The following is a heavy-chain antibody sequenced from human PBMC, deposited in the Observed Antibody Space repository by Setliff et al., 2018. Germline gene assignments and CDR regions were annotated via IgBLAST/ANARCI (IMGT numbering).Heavy chain of an antibody. Sequence: TLSLTCTVSGASLRSGSNYWGWFRQPGGKGLEWIGRIYTDGTTNYNPSLKSRVSISADTSMNHFSLRMTSVSAADTAVYYCAKEHVVISFVTNTHHHYGMDVWGQGATVTVSS. D-gene: IGHD2-8*01. V-gene: IGHV4-61*02. CDR3: AKEHVVISFVTNTHHHYGMDV. CDR2: IYTDGTT. CDR1: GASLRSGSNY. J-gene: IGHJ6*02.